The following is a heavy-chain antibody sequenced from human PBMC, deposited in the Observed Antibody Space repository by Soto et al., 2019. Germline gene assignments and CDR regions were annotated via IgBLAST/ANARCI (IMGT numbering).Heavy chain of an antibody. Sequence: QVQLVESGGRVVQPGGSLRLSCAASGLMFSRYAIHWVRQAPGKGLEWVAVISKDGSVNYYADSVRGRFSISRDKSKNTVYLEMNGMRDDDTAVFYCARSRSGAVPDFFGYWGQGTLVTVSS. CDR2: ISKDGSVN. V-gene: IGHV3-30-3*01. CDR3: ARSRSGAVPDFFGY. D-gene: IGHD3-3*01. CDR1: GLMFSRYA. J-gene: IGHJ1*01.